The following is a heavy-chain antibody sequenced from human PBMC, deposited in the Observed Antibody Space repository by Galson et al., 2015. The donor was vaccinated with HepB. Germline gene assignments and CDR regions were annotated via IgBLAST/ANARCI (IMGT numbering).Heavy chain of an antibody. Sequence: SLRLSCAASGFTFSSYSMNWVGQAPGKGLEWVSSISSSSSDIYYVDSVKGRFTISRDNAKNSLYLQMNSLRAEDTAVYYCAKYSSIWSGDAFDIWGQGTMVTVSS. CDR3: AKYSSIWSGDAFDI. CDR2: ISSSSSDI. V-gene: IGHV3-21*01. D-gene: IGHD6-13*01. CDR1: GFTFSSYS. J-gene: IGHJ3*02.